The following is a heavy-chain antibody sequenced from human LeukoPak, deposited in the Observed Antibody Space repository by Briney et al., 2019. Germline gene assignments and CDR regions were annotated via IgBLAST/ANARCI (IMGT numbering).Heavy chain of an antibody. J-gene: IGHJ4*02. CDR3: ARKNGLDY. CDR2: IKQDGSEK. CDR1: GFTFSDYN. V-gene: IGHV3-7*01. Sequence: GGSLRLSCAASGFTFSDYNMRWIRQAPGKGLEWVANIKQDGSEKYYVDSVKGRFTISRDNAKNSLYLQMNSLRAEDTAVYYCARKNGLDYWGQGTLVTVSS.